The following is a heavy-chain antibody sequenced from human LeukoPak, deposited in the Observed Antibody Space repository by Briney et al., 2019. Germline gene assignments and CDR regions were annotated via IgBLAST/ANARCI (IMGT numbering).Heavy chain of an antibody. D-gene: IGHD2-21*02. CDR1: GGSISSYY. V-gene: IGHV4-59*01. Sequence: SETLSLTFTVSGGSISSYYWSWIRQPPGKGLEWIGYIYYSGSTNYNPSLKSRVTISVDTSKNQFSLKLSSVTAADTAVYYCARGGRYCGGDCPNWFDPWGQGTLVTVSS. J-gene: IGHJ5*02. CDR2: IYYSGST. CDR3: ARGGRYCGGDCPNWFDP.